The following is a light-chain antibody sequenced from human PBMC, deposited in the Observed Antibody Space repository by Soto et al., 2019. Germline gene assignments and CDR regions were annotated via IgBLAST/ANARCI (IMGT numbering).Light chain of an antibody. CDR1: SSDVGAYNY. J-gene: IGLJ2*01. CDR3: SSSAGNNNFGV. Sequence: QSALTQPPSASGSPGQSVTISCTGTSSDVGAYNYVSWYQQHPGKAPKLMIYEVSKRPSGVPDRFSGSKSGNTASLTVSGLQAEDEADYYCSSSAGNNNFGVFGGWTKVTVL. CDR2: EVS. V-gene: IGLV2-8*01.